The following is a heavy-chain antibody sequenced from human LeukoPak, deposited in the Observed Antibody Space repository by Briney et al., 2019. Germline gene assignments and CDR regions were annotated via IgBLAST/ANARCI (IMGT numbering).Heavy chain of an antibody. CDR1: GFTFSSYD. D-gene: IGHD2-21*02. V-gene: IGHV3-13*01. CDR3: ARSTYCGGDCYSFDY. Sequence: GGSLRLSCAASGFTFSSYDMHWVRQATGKGLEWVSAIGTAGDTYYPGSVKGRFTISRENAKNSLYLQMNSLRAGDTAVYYCARSTYCGGDCYSFDYWGQGTLVTVSS. CDR2: IGTAGDT. J-gene: IGHJ4*02.